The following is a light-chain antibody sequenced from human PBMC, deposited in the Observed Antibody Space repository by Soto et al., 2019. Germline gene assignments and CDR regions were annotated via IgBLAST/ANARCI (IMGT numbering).Light chain of an antibody. Sequence: EIVLTQSPATLSLSPGERATLSCRASQSVSSYLAWYQQKPGQAPRLLIYDASNRATGIPARFSGSGSGTEFTLTISSLQSEDFAVYYCQQYNNWPPGTFGPGTKVDIK. V-gene: IGKV3-11*01. CDR3: QQYNNWPPGT. CDR1: QSVSSY. J-gene: IGKJ3*01. CDR2: DAS.